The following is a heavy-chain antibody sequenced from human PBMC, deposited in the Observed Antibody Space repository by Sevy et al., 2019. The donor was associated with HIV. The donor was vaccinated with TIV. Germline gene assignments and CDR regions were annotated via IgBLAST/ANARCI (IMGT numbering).Heavy chain of an antibody. CDR2: ISGSGTRT. D-gene: IGHD3-22*01. V-gene: IGHV3-23*01. J-gene: IGHJ6*03. CDR3: GEGGGGHYDPDEIGYYFYYYNMDV. Sequence: GGYLRLSCAVSGFSFDSYGMTWVRQAPGKGLEWVSGISGSGTRTYYADSVKGRFSISRDNSKNRLYLQMNSLRSEDTAIIDCGEGGGGHYDPDEIGYYFYYYNMDVWGKGTTVTVSS. CDR1: GFSFDSYG.